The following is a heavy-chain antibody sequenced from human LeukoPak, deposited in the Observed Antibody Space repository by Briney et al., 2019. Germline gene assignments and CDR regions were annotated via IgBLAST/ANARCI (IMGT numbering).Heavy chain of an antibody. J-gene: IGHJ6*03. CDR2: IYSDNT. CDR3: VPRKEWSCYMGV. D-gene: IGHD3-3*01. V-gene: IGHV3-53*01. CDR1: GFTVSSNS. Sequence: AGGSLRLSCTVSGFTVSSNSMSWVRQAPGKGLEWVSFIYSDNTHYSDSVKGRFTISRDNSKNTLYLQMNSLRAEDTAVYYCVPRKEWSCYMGVWNKGTTVTVSS.